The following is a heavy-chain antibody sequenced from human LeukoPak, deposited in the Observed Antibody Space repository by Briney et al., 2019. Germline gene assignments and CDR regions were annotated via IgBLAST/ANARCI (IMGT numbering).Heavy chain of an antibody. CDR2: ISYDGSNK. CDR1: GFTFSSYA. Sequence: GGSLRLSCAASGFTFSSYAMHWVRQAPGKGLEWVAVISYDGSNKYYADSVKGQFTISRDNSKNTLYLQMNSLRAEDTAVYYCARAAGYSSSGDAFDIWGQGTMVTVSS. V-gene: IGHV3-30-3*01. J-gene: IGHJ3*02. CDR3: ARAAGYSSSGDAFDI. D-gene: IGHD6-13*01.